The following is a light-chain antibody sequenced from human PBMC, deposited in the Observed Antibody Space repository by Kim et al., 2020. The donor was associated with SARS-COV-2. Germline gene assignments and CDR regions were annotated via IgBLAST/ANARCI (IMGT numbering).Light chain of an antibody. CDR1: QSISSY. Sequence: ASVGDRVTITCRASQSISSYLNWYQQKPGKAPKLLIYAASSLQSGVPSRFSGSGSGTDFTLTISSLQPEDFATYYCQQSYSTLFTFGPGTKVDIK. CDR3: QQSYSTLFT. J-gene: IGKJ3*01. CDR2: AAS. V-gene: IGKV1-39*01.